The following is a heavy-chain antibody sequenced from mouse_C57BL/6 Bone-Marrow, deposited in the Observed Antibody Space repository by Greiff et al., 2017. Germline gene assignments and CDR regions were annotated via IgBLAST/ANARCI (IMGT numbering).Heavy chain of an antibody. V-gene: IGHV5-17*01. J-gene: IGHJ1*03. D-gene: IGHD1-1*01. Sequence: EVKLVESGGGLVKPGGSLKLSCAASGFTFSDYGMHWVRQAPEKGLEWVAYISSGSSTIYYADTVKGRFTISRDNAKNTLFLQMTSLRSEDTAMYYCARAHYYGSSYGYFDVWGTGTTVTGSS. CDR2: ISSGSSTI. CDR1: GFTFSDYG. CDR3: ARAHYYGSSYGYFDV.